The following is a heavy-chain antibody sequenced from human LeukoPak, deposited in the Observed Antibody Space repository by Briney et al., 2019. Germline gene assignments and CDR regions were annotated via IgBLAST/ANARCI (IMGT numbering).Heavy chain of an antibody. V-gene: IGHV4-4*07. CDR2: IYTSGST. CDR1: GGSISSYY. Sequence: SSETLSLTCTVSGGSISSYYWSWIRQPAGKGLEWIGRIYTSGSTNYNPSLKSRVTISVDTSKNQFSLKLSSVTAADTAVYYCARDRGQWLVDWYFDLWGRGTLVTVSS. D-gene: IGHD6-19*01. CDR3: ARDRGQWLVDWYFDL. J-gene: IGHJ2*01.